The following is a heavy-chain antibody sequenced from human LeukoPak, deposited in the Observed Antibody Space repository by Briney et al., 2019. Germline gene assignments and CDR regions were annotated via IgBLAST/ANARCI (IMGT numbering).Heavy chain of an antibody. J-gene: IGHJ4*02. CDR3: ARDRPQYYDILTGPEEGRYFDY. Sequence: SETLSLTCTVSGGSISSGDYYWSWIRQPPGKGLEWIGYIYYSGSTYYNPSLKSRVTISVDTSKNQFSLKLSSVTAADTAVYYCARDRPQYYDILTGPEEGRYFDYWGQGTLVTVSS. V-gene: IGHV4-30-4*01. CDR2: IYYSGST. CDR1: GGSISSGDYY. D-gene: IGHD3-9*01.